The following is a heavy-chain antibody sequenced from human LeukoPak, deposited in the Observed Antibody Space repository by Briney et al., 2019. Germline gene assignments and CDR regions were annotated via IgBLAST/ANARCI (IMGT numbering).Heavy chain of an antibody. V-gene: IGHV4-59*08. CDR1: GASITSYY. D-gene: IGHD1-26*01. Sequence: PSGTLSLTCTVSGASITSYYWSWIRQPPGKGLGWIGYIYYSGSTTYKPSLKSRVTISVDTSKNQFSLKLSSVTAADTAVYYCARLSIVGATNFDYWGQGTLVTVSS. J-gene: IGHJ4*02. CDR3: ARLSIVGATNFDY. CDR2: IYYSGST.